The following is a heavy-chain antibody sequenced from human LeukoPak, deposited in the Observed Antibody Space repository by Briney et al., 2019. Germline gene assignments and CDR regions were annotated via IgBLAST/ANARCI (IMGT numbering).Heavy chain of an antibody. J-gene: IGHJ4*02. Sequence: GSSVKVSCKASGGTVSSYTISWVRQAPGQGLEWMGRIIPILGIANYAQKFQGRVTITADKSTSTAYMELSSLRSEDTAVYYCAGDDGIVGATGGYFDYWGQGTLVTVSS. D-gene: IGHD1-26*01. CDR1: GGTVSSYT. CDR2: IIPILGIA. V-gene: IGHV1-69*04. CDR3: AGDDGIVGATGGYFDY.